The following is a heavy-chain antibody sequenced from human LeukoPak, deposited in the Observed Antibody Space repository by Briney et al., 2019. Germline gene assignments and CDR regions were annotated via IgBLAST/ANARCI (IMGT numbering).Heavy chain of an antibody. CDR3: ARDPQPVARVFYMDV. CDR2: ISGSGGST. Sequence: GGSLRLSCAASGFTLSSYSMIWVRQAPGKGLEWVSAISGSGGSTYYADSVKGRFTISRDNSKNTLYLQMNSLRAEDTAVYYCARDPQPVARVFYMDVWGKGTTVTVSS. V-gene: IGHV3-23*01. CDR1: GFTLSSYS. J-gene: IGHJ6*03. D-gene: IGHD5-12*01.